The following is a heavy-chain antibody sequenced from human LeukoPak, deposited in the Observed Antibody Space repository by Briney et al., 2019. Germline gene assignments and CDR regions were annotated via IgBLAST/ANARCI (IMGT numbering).Heavy chain of an antibody. Sequence: QAGGSLRLSCAASGFTFSSYWMSWVRQAPGKGLEWVANIKQDGSEKYYVDSVEGRFTISRDNAKNSLYLQMNSLRAEDTAVYYCAKEGGYGELSSYFDYWGQGTLVTVSS. CDR1: GFTFSSYW. V-gene: IGHV3-7*04. D-gene: IGHD3-16*02. CDR3: AKEGGYGELSSYFDY. CDR2: IKQDGSEK. J-gene: IGHJ4*02.